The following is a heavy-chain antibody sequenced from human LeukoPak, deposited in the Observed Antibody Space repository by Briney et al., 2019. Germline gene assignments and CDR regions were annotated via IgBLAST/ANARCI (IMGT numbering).Heavy chain of an antibody. CDR3: ASPDPGYSGYDWVPDYYGMDV. CDR1: GGTFSSHA. CDR2: IIPSLGFA. J-gene: IGHJ6*02. D-gene: IGHD5-12*01. V-gene: IGHV1-69*04. Sequence: SVKVPCKASGGTFSSHAISWVRQAPGQGLEWMGRIIPSLGFANYAQKFQGRVTLTADKSTYTAYMELSSLTSEDTAVYYCASPDPGYSGYDWVPDYYGMDVWGQGTTVTVSS.